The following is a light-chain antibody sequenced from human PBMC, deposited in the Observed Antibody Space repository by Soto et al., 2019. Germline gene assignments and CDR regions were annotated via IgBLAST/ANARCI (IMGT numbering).Light chain of an antibody. CDR2: GES. V-gene: IGKV3-15*01. Sequence: EVVLTQTRVTLSVSPGEGATLSCRASQSVSTNLAWYQQKPGQTPRLLAYGESTGATGIPDRFSGFGSGTDLTLTISRLQSEDFVVYYCQKYNDWRWTCGQGTKVDIK. CDR3: QKYNDWRWT. CDR1: QSVSTN. J-gene: IGKJ1*01.